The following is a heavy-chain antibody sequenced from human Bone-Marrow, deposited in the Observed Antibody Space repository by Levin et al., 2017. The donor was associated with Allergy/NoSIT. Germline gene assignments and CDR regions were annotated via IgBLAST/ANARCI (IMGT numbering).Heavy chain of an antibody. CDR2: ISAVDDTT. V-gene: IGHV3-23*01. J-gene: IGHJ3*01. CDR3: AKYARVRPSDAFDL. Sequence: LSLTCVASGFTFRDFAMSWVRPAPRKGLEWVSAISAVDDTTYYAGSVKGRFSISRDTSKNTLFLQLNSLTVEDAAVYFCAKYARVRPSDAFDLWGQGTVVTVSS. D-gene: IGHD2-2*01. CDR1: GFTFRDFA.